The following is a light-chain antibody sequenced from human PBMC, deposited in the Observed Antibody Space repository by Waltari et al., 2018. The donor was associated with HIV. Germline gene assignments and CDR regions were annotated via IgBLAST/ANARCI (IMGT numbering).Light chain of an antibody. V-gene: IGLV2-14*03. CDR1: TTDIGGYNY. J-gene: IGLJ2*01. CDR2: CVS. CDR3: GSYTKLTTHYVL. Sequence: QSALTQPASVSGSPGQSITISCNGTTTDIGGYNYVSWYQRHPDTAPKFIIFCVSNRPSGISRRFSGSRSGNTATLTISELQAEDEADSYGGSYTKLTTHYVLFGGGTKLTVL.